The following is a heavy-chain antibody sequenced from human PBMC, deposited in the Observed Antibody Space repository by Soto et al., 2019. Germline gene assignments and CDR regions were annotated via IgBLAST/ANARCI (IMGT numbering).Heavy chain of an antibody. Sequence: QVQLVQSGAEVKKPGSSVKVSCKAFGGTFSSYAISWLRQAPVQGLEWMGGIIPIFGTANYAQKFQGRVTITADESTSTAYMELISLRSEDTAVYYCARDTGSYGYTHFDYWGHGTLITVSS. CDR1: GGTFSSYA. J-gene: IGHJ4*01. V-gene: IGHV1-69*01. D-gene: IGHD5-18*01. CDR3: ARDTGSYGYTHFDY. CDR2: IIPIFGTA.